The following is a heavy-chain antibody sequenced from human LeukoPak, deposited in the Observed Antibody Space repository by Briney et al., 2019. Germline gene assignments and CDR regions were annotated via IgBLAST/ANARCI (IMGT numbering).Heavy chain of an antibody. V-gene: IGHV3-23*01. J-gene: IGHJ3*01. CDR3: ARDIELST. CDR2: INYSGSNA. CDR1: GFTFSISA. Sequence: GGSLRLSCAASGFTFSISAMTWVRQAPGKGLEWVALINYSGSNAYYADSVRGRFTIYRDSSKSMLYLQMDSLRAEDTAIYYCARDIELSTWGQGTMVSV. D-gene: IGHD1-7*01.